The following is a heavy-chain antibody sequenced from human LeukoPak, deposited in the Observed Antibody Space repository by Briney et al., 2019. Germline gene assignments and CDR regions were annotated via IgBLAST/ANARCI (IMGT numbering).Heavy chain of an antibody. V-gene: IGHV4-39*01. D-gene: IGHD1-26*01. Sequence: ASETLSLTCTVSGGSISSSSYYWGWIRQPPGKGLEWIGSIYYSGSTYYNPSLKSRVTISVDTSKNQFSLKLSSVTAADTAVYYCARHGSKAIDPWGQGTLVTVSS. CDR1: GGSISSSSYY. CDR2: IYYSGST. CDR3: ARHGSKAIDP. J-gene: IGHJ5*02.